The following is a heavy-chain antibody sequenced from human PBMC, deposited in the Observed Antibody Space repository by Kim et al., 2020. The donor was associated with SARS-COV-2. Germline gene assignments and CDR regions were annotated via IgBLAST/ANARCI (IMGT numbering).Heavy chain of an antibody. J-gene: IGHJ6*04. Sequence: GGSLRLSCVASGFTFSNYGMEWVRQAPGKGLEWVAVMWHDGSNKYYADSVKGRFTISRDNSKNTLYLEVNSLRVEDTAVYYCARDLPYCSGCSCYSRSGMDVWGRGTTVTVSS. CDR1: GFTFSNYG. CDR3: ARDLPYCSGCSCYSRSGMDV. D-gene: IGHD2-15*01. V-gene: IGHV3-33*01. CDR2: MWHDGSNK.